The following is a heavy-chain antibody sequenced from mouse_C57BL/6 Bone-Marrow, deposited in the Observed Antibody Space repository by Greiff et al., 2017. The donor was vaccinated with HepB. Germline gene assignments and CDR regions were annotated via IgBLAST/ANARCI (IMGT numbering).Heavy chain of an antibody. J-gene: IGHJ1*03. CDR1: GYTFTDYY. D-gene: IGHD1-1*01. CDR3: AREITTVWYFDV. CDR2: INPYNGGT. Sequence: EVQLQQSGPVLVKPGASVKMSCKASGYTFTDYYMNWVKQSHGKSLEWIGVINPYNGGTSYNQKFKGKATLTVDKSSSTAYMELNSLTSEDSAVYYGAREITTVWYFDVWGTGTTVTVSS. V-gene: IGHV1-19*01.